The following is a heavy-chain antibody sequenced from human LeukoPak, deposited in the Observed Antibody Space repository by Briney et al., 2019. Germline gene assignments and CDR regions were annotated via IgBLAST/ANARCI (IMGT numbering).Heavy chain of an antibody. Sequence: PGESLRLSCAVSGFTFTYYAMHWVRQAPGKGLEWVAVISIDGSNQQYADSVKGQVTISRDNSRSTLYLQMDSLRAGDTAVYYCARQGDTGSWYFDYWGQGTLVTVSS. CDR3: ARQGDTGSWYFDY. CDR1: GFTFTYYA. J-gene: IGHJ4*02. CDR2: ISIDGSNQ. D-gene: IGHD2-21*02. V-gene: IGHV3-30-3*01.